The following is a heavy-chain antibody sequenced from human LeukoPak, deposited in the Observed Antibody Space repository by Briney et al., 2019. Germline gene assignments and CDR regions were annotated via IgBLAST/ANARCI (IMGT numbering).Heavy chain of an antibody. D-gene: IGHD3-10*01. CDR2: IYSDGST. CDR1: GFTVSSNY. CDR3: ATNYYARTKDGMDV. Sequence: GGSLRLSCAASGFTVSSNYMSWVRQAPGKGLEWVSVIYSDGSTYYADSVKGRFTISRHNSKNTLYLQMNSLRAEDTAVYYCATNYYARTKDGMDVWGQGTTVTVSS. V-gene: IGHV3-53*04. J-gene: IGHJ6*02.